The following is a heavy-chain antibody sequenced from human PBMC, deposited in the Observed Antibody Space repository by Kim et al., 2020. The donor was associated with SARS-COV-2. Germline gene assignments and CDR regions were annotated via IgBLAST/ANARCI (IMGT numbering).Heavy chain of an antibody. J-gene: IGHJ3*02. Sequence: SLKSRVTISVDKSKNQFSLKLSSVTAADTAVYYCARAPYDILTGRNAFDIWGQGTMVTVSS. D-gene: IGHD3-9*01. V-gene: IGHV4-4*02. CDR3: ARAPYDILTGRNAFDI.